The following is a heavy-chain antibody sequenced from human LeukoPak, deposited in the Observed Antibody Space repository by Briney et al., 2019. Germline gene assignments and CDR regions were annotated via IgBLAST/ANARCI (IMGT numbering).Heavy chain of an antibody. J-gene: IGHJ4*02. CDR1: GFTFSSYS. V-gene: IGHV3-30*03. CDR2: VSADGRTQ. CDR3: AREFGHNRWYFDY. D-gene: IGHD5-24*01. Sequence: GGSLRLSCAASGFTFSSYSIHWVRQAPGKGLEWVTVVSADGRTQLYPDSVKGRFTVSRDNSLNTLHLQMNSLKTEDTAVYYCAREFGHNRWYFDYWGQGALVTVSS.